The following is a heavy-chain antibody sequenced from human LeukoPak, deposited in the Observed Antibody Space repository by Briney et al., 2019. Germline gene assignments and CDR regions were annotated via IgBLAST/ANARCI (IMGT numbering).Heavy chain of an antibody. J-gene: IGHJ4*02. D-gene: IGHD6-6*01. V-gene: IGHV3-23*01. CDR1: GFTFSSYA. CDR2: ISGSGGST. CDR3: AKQKQLVLGHYFDY. Sequence: PGGSLRLSCAASGFTFSSYAMSWVRQAPGKGLEWVSAISGSGGSTYYADSVKGRFTISRDNSKNTLYLQMNSLRAEDMAVYYCAKQKQLVLGHYFDYWGQGTLVTVSS.